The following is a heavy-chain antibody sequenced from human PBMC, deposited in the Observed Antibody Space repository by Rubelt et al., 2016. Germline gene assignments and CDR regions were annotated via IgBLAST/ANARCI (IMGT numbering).Heavy chain of an antibody. D-gene: IGHD6-19*01. CDR1: GYSFTTYS. V-gene: IGHV1-3*01. Sequence: QVQLVQPGAEVKKPGASVKVSCKAAGYSFTTYSIHWVRQAPGQRLEWMGWINAGNGNTKYSQKFQGRVTITRDTSASTAYMELISLRSEDTAIYYCATGYSSGWYVAYWGQGTLVTVSS. J-gene: IGHJ4*02. CDR3: ATGYSSGWYVAY. CDR2: INAGNGNT.